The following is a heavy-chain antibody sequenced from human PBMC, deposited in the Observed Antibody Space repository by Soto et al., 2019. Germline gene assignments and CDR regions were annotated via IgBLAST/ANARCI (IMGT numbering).Heavy chain of an antibody. J-gene: IGHJ4*02. V-gene: IGHV3-23*01. D-gene: IGHD3-9*01. Sequence: EVQLLESGGGLVQPGGSLRLSCAASGFTFSSVAMTWVRQAPGKGLEWVSSIRGSGGSAYFADSVKGRFLISRDNSKNTLHLQMNSLRDEDTAVYYCAKHLCYDILTGYPYYFDYWGQGTLVTVSS. CDR1: GFTFSSVA. CDR3: AKHLCYDILTGYPYYFDY. CDR2: IRGSGGSA.